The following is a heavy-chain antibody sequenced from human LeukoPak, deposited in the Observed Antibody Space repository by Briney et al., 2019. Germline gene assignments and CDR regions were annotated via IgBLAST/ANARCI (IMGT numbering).Heavy chain of an antibody. CDR3: ARQTVTYYDILTGYSSTTGEFDY. D-gene: IGHD3-9*01. CDR1: YW. V-gene: IGHV5-51*01. Sequence: YWSWIRQPPGKGLEWMGIIYPGDSDTRYSPSFQGQVTISADKSISTAYLQWSSLKASDTAMYYCARQTVTYYDILTGYSSTTGEFDYWGQGTLVTVSS. CDR2: IYPGDSDT. J-gene: IGHJ4*02.